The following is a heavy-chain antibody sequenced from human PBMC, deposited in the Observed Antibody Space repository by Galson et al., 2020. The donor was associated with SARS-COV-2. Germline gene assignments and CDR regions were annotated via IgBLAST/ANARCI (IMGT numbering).Heavy chain of an antibody. CDR2: ISAYNGNT. D-gene: IGHD4-17*01. CDR3: ARPILYGDYGDYLDY. CDR1: GYTFTSYG. V-gene: IGHV1-18*01. J-gene: IGHJ4*02. Sequence: ASVKVSCKASGYTFTSYGISWVRQAPGQGLEWMGWISAYNGNTNYAQKLQGRVTMTTDTSTSTAYMELRSLRSDDTAVYYCARPILYGDYGDYLDYWGQGTLVTVSS.